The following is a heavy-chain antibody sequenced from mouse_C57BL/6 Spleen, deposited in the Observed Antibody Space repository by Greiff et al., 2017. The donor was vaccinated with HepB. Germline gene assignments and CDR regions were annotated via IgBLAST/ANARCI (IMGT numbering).Heavy chain of an antibody. V-gene: IGHV5-17*01. Sequence: EVMLVESGGGLVKPGGSLKLSCAASGFTFSDYGMHWVRQAPEKGLEWVAYISSGSSTIDYADTVKGRFTISRDNAKNTLFLQMTSLRSEDTAMYYCARRGSYCDYDRAWFAYWGQGTLVTVSA. CDR1: GFTFSDYG. D-gene: IGHD2-4*01. CDR2: ISSGSSTI. J-gene: IGHJ3*01. CDR3: ARRGSYCDYDRAWFAY.